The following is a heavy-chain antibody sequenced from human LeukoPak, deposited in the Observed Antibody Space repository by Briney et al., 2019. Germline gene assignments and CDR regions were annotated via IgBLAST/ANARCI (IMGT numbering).Heavy chain of an antibody. CDR1: GFTFDDYT. Sequence: PGRSLRLSCAASGFTFDDYTMHWVRQAPGKGLEWVSGISWNSGSIGYADSVKGRFTISRDNAKNSLYLQMNSLRAEDTALYYCATVDYWGQGTLDTVSS. CDR2: ISWNSGSI. J-gene: IGHJ4*02. CDR3: ATVDY. V-gene: IGHV3-9*01.